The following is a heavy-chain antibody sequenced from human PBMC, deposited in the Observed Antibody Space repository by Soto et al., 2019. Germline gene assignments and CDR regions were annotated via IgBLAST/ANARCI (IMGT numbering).Heavy chain of an antibody. Sequence: QVQLVESGGGVVQPGRSLRLSCAASGFTFSSYGMHWVRQAPGKGLEWVAVISYDGSNKYYADSVKGRFTISRDNSKNTLYLQMNSLRAEDTAVYYCAKDRSSSSWFSRFDYWGQGTLVTVSS. CDR1: GFTFSSYG. V-gene: IGHV3-30*18. D-gene: IGHD6-13*01. CDR2: ISYDGSNK. J-gene: IGHJ4*02. CDR3: AKDRSSSSWFSRFDY.